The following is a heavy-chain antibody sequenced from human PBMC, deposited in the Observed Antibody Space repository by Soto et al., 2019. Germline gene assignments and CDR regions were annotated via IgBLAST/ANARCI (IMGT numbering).Heavy chain of an antibody. CDR3: ARVMDIVLVPAAMTYGMDV. Sequence: ASVKVSCKASGYTFTSYGISWVRQAPGQGLERMGWISAYNGNTNYAQKLQGRVTMTTDTSTSTAYMELRSLRSDDTAVYYCARVMDIVLVPAAMTYGMDVWGQGTTVTVSS. CDR1: GYTFTSYG. V-gene: IGHV1-18*01. CDR2: ISAYNGNT. D-gene: IGHD2-2*03. J-gene: IGHJ6*02.